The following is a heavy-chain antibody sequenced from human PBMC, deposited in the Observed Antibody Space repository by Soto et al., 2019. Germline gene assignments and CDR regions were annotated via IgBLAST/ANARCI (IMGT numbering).Heavy chain of an antibody. V-gene: IGHV3-49*03. Sequence: GGSLRLSCTASGFTFGDYAMSWFRQAPGKGLEWVGFIRSKAYGGTTEYAASVKGRFTISRDDSKSIAYLQMNSLKTEDTAVYYCTRDKDFWSGYYSFAVYWGQGTLVTVSS. CDR1: GFTFGDYA. CDR2: IRSKAYGGTT. J-gene: IGHJ4*02. CDR3: TRDKDFWSGYYSFAVY. D-gene: IGHD3-3*01.